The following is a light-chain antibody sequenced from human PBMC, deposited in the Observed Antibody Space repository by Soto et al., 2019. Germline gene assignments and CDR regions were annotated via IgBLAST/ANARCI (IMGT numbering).Light chain of an antibody. CDR2: TNN. CDR1: SSSIGSNS. Sequence: QSVLTQPPSASGTPGQRVTISCSGSSSSIGSNSVNWYQQLPRTAPKVLIYTNNQRPSGVPDRFSGSNSGTSASLAISGLESEDEADYYCAAWDGSLNVYVFGTGTKLTVL. V-gene: IGLV1-44*01. J-gene: IGLJ1*01. CDR3: AAWDGSLNVYV.